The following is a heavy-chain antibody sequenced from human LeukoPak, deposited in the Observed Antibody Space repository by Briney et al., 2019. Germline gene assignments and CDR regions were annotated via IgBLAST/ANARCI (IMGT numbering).Heavy chain of an antibody. J-gene: IGHJ3*02. CDR2: INPSGGST. D-gene: IGHD3-9*01. CDR1: GYTFTSYY. CDR3: ARSSAYYNEADI. Sequence: VASVKVSCKPSGYTFTSYYIHWVRQAPGQGLEWLGIINPSGGSTTYAQKFQGRVTMTTDTSTSTVYMELTSLRSDDTAVYYCARSSAYYNEADIWGQGTMVTVSS. V-gene: IGHV1-46*01.